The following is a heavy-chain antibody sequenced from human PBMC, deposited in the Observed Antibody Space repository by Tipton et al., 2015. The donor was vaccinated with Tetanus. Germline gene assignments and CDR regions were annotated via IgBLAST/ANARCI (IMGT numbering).Heavy chain of an antibody. J-gene: IGHJ4*02. V-gene: IGHV3-74*01. CDR3: ARGRVGFHGYFDS. CDR2: ISPDGRST. D-gene: IGHD5-24*01. CDR1: EFTFSSYW. Sequence: GSLRLSCAASEFTFSSYWMHWVRQAPGKGLGWVSRISPDGRSTSNADSVKGRFTISRDNAKNTLYVQMNSLRAEDTGVYYCARGRVGFHGYFDSCGQAALVTVSS.